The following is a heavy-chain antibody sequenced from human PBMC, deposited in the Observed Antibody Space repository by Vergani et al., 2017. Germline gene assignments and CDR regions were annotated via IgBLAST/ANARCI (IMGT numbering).Heavy chain of an antibody. CDR3: ARDRMSIAAPPPGYYFDY. D-gene: IGHD6-6*01. CDR1: GFTFSSYA. V-gene: IGHV3-30-3*01. J-gene: IGHJ4*02. CDR2: ISYDGSNK. Sequence: VQLLESWGGLVQPGVSLRLSCAASGFTFSSYAMHWVRQAPGKGLEWVAVISYDGSNKYYADSVKGRFTISRDNSKNTLYLQMNSLRAEDTAVYYCARDRMSIAAPPPGYYFDYWGQGTLVTVSS.